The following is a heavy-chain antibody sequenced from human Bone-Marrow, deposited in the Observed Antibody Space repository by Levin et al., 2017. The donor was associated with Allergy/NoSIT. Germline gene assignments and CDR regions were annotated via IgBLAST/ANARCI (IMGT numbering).Heavy chain of an antibody. Sequence: RGESLKISCKASGYTFTGYYMHWVRQAPGQGLEWMGRINPNSGGTNYAQKFQGRVTMTRDTSISTAYMELSRLRSDDTAVYYCARAGGYCSGGSCYSFLDYWGQGTLVTVSS. V-gene: IGHV1-2*06. CDR3: ARAGGYCSGGSCYSFLDY. D-gene: IGHD2-15*01. CDR1: GYTFTGYY. CDR2: INPNSGGT. J-gene: IGHJ4*02.